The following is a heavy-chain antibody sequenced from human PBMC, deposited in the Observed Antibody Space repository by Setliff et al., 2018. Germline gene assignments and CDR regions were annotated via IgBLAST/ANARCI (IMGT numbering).Heavy chain of an antibody. D-gene: IGHD5-18*01. CDR3: AKDPGIDTAMVIRYYYYGMDV. CDR1: GGSISSGYY. Sequence: PSETLSLTCTVSGGSISSGYYWGWIRQPPGKGLEWIGSIYHSGSTYYNPSLKSRVTISVDTSKNQFSLKLSSVTAADTAVYYCAKDPGIDTAMVIRYYYYGMDVWGQGTTVTVSS. CDR2: IYHSGST. J-gene: IGHJ6*02. V-gene: IGHV4-38-2*02.